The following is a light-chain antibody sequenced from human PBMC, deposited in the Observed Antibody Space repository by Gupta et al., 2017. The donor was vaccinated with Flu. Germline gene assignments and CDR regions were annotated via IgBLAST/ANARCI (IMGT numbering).Light chain of an antibody. CDR1: TGAVTTGHW. Sequence: QDAVTQEPSLTVSPGGTVILPCGLSTGAVTTGHWPYWFQQKPGQAPRTLIYDTTNKQSWTPARFSGSLLGGKAALTLSGAQPEDEADYYCMMSGCGGVAFGGGTKLTVL. J-gene: IGLJ2*01. V-gene: IGLV7-46*01. CDR2: DTT. CDR3: MMSGCGGVA.